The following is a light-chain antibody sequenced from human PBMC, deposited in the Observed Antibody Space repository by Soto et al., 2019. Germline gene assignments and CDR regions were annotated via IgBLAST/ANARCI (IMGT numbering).Light chain of an antibody. J-gene: IGKJ5*01. Sequence: EIVMTQSPATLSVSPGETASLSCRASQSAGNFLAWYQQKPGQAPRLLIYYISTRATGIPARFSGSGSGTEFTLTINSLQSEDSEVYYCQPNNQWPITVAQGTRLEIK. V-gene: IGKV3D-15*01. CDR3: QPNNQWPIT. CDR2: YIS. CDR1: QSAGNF.